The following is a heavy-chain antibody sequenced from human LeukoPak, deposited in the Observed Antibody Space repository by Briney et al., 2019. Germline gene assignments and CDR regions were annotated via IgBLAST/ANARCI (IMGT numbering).Heavy chain of an antibody. V-gene: IGHV3-23*01. CDR2: ISGSGGST. J-gene: IGHJ4*02. CDR3: ARDHNYAFDN. D-gene: IGHD1-1*01. Sequence: PGGSLRLSCAASGFTFTSYAMTWVRQAPGKGLEWVSVISGSGGSTYYADSVKGRFTLSGDNAKNSLYLQMNSLRVEDTAVYYCARDHNYAFDNWGQGTLVTVSS. CDR1: GFTFTSYA.